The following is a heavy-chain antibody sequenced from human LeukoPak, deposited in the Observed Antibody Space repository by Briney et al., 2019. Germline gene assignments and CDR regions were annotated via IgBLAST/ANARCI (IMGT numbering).Heavy chain of an antibody. J-gene: IGHJ4*02. V-gene: IGHV3-21*01. Sequence: PGGSLRLSCAASGFTFSSYSMNWVCQAPGKGLEWVSSISSSSSYIYYADSVKGRFTISRDNAKNSLYLQMNSLRAEDTAVYYCARGPNMDGDYWGQGTLVTVSS. CDR3: ARGPNMDGDY. CDR2: ISSSSSYI. CDR1: GFTFSSYS. D-gene: IGHD2/OR15-2a*01.